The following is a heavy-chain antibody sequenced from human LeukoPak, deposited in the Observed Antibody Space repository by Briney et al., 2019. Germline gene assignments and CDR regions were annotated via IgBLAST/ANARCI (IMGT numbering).Heavy chain of an antibody. CDR2: ISSSSSYI. CDR3: AREESDSSGYYLYYFDY. J-gene: IGHJ4*02. Sequence: PGGSLRLSCAASGFTFSSYSMNWVRQAPGKGLEWVSPISSSSSYIYYADSVKGRFTISRDNAKNSLYLQMNSLRAEDTAVYYCAREESDSSGYYLYYFDYWGQGTLVTVSS. D-gene: IGHD3-22*01. CDR1: GFTFSSYS. V-gene: IGHV3-21*01.